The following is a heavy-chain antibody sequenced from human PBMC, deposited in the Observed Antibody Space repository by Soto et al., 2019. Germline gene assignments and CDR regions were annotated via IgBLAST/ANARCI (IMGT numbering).Heavy chain of an antibody. D-gene: IGHD4-17*01. V-gene: IGHV1-69*13. J-gene: IGHJ4*02. CDR3: ARERGLPLSTTNFGY. Sequence: SSVNVPCKASEDTFSSYAIRWIRQAPVQRPEWIGGIIPIFCTSNYAQKFQGRVPITADESPSTAYMELSSLRSEDTAVYYCARERGLPLSTTNFGYWGQGTLVTVSS. CDR1: EDTFSSYA. CDR2: IIPIFCTS.